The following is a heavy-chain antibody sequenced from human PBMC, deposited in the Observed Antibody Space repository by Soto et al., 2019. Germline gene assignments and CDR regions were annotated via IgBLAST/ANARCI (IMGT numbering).Heavy chain of an antibody. CDR3: ARPYGVGLDY. V-gene: IGHV5-51*01. CDR2: IYPGDSDT. D-gene: IGHD2-8*01. Sequence: PGESLKISCLGSGYSFRNFWIGWVRQMPGRGLEWMGIIYPGDSDTKYTPSFQGRVTISVDSSINTAYLQWTSLEASDTDIYYCARPYGVGLDYWGQGTLVTVSS. CDR1: GYSFRNFW. J-gene: IGHJ4*02.